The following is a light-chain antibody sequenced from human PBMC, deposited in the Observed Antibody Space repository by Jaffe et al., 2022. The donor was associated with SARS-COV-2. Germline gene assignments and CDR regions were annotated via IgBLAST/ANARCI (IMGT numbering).Light chain of an antibody. CDR2: GAS. V-gene: IGKV1-39*01. CDR3: QQSYSTPRT. Sequence: DIQMTQSPSSLSASIGDRVTITCRASQIISSYLNWYQQKPGQAPKLLIYGASSLQRGVPSRFSGSGSGTDFTLTISSLQPEDFATYYCQQSYSTPRTFGPGTKVDIK. J-gene: IGKJ3*01. CDR1: QIISSY.